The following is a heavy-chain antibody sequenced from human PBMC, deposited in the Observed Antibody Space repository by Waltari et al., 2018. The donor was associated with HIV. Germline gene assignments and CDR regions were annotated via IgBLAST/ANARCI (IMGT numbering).Heavy chain of an antibody. CDR1: GYPLSDLS. V-gene: IGHV1-24*01. Sequence: QVQLIQSTSEVKRPGASVTVSCKVSGYPLSDLSMQWVRTGRAHRLEWMGGFDPKNGKPVFSQRFWGRVSLAEDTSRDTAHLELNRLTSDDTGVYYCVALYDGSPLYSDFWGQGTLVTVSA. CDR3: VALYDGSPLYSDF. J-gene: IGHJ4*02. D-gene: IGHD3-16*01. CDR2: FDPKNGKP.